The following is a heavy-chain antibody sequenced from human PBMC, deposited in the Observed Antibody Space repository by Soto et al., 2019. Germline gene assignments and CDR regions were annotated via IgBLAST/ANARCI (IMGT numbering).Heavy chain of an antibody. CDR1: GFTFSRYG. CDR3: ARDDDYGDNCFDY. J-gene: IGHJ4*02. CDR2: ILDDGSDQ. V-gene: IGHV3-33*01. D-gene: IGHD4-17*01. Sequence: QVQLVESGGGVVQPGRSLRLSCAASGFTFSRYGMHWVRQAPGKGLEWVAVILDDGSDQNYTDSVKGRFTISRDNSKHSLYLQMNSLRAEDKAVYYCARDDDYGDNCFDYWGQGILVTGSS.